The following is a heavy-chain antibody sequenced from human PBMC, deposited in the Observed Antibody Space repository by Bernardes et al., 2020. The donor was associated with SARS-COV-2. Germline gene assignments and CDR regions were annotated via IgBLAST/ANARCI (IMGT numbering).Heavy chain of an antibody. CDR3: ARGASFGFLSGYSFGRGGPFDP. J-gene: IGHJ5*02. CDR1: GVSFSSHY. Sequence: SETLSLTCAVFGVSFSSHYWTWIRQPPGRGLEWVGEINHSGSSTYNPSLKSRVTMSVDTSKMQFSLKLNSVTAADTAVYYCARGASFGFLSGYSFGRGGPFDPWGQGVLVTVAS. V-gene: IGHV4-34*01. D-gene: IGHD3-3*01. CDR2: INHSGSS.